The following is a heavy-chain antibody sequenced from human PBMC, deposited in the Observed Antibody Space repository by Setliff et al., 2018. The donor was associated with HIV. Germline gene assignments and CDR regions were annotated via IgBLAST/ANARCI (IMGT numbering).Heavy chain of an antibody. Sequence: PSETLSLTCTVSGGSISSGGYYWSWIRQHPGKGLEWIGHIYYSGSSGSTYYNPPLKSRVTISVDTSKNQFSLKLSSVTAADTALYYCARGWFGELLWLHWGHGTLVTVSS. J-gene: IGHJ4*01. CDR1: GGSISSGGYY. CDR3: ARGWFGELLWLH. V-gene: IGHV4-31*03. CDR2: IYYSGSSGST. D-gene: IGHD3-10*01.